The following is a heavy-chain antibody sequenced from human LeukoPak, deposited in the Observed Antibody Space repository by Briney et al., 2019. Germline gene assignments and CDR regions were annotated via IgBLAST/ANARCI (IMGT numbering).Heavy chain of an antibody. J-gene: IGHJ4*02. CDR2: TYYSGST. CDR3: ARGVARSSKFHFSYYFDY. D-gene: IGHD6-6*01. CDR1: GGSISSYY. Sequence: SETLSLTCTVSGGSISSYYWSWIRQPPGKGLEWIGYTYYSGSTNYNPSLKSRVTISVDTSKNQFSLKLSSVTAADTAVYYCARGVARSSKFHFSYYFDYWGQGTLVTVSS. V-gene: IGHV4-59*12.